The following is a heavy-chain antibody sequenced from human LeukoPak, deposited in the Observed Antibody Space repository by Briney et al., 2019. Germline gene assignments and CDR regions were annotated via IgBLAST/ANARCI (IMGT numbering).Heavy chain of an antibody. Sequence: GRSLRLSCAASGFTFGSYGMHWVRQAPGKGLEWVTYIWYDGSNKDYADSVKGRFTISRDNSKNNLYMQMNSLRDEDTAMYYCARVPDYGSYRGTFDIWGQGTMVTVSS. D-gene: IGHD4-17*01. V-gene: IGHV3-33*01. CDR3: ARVPDYGSYRGTFDI. J-gene: IGHJ3*02. CDR1: GFTFGSYG. CDR2: IWYDGSNK.